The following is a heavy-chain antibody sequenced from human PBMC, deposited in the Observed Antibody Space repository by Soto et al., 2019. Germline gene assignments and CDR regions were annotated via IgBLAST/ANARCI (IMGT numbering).Heavy chain of an antibody. CDR2: IMSIFGTA. CDR1: GGTLSNSV. Sequence: SVKVSCEASGGTLSNSVFTWVRQAPGQGLEWMGAIMSIFGTADYAQKFHDRVRITADKSTGTVYMELSSLRSEDTAVYYCARVEYCSGFTCQNQNDNWFDPWGQGTLVTVSS. D-gene: IGHD2-15*01. CDR3: ARVEYCSGFTCQNQNDNWFDP. J-gene: IGHJ5*02. V-gene: IGHV1-69*06.